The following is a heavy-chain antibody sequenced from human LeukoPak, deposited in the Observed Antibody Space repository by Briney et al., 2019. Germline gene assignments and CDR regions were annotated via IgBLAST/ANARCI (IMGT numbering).Heavy chain of an antibody. CDR2: INPSSGSR. Sequence: GASVKVSCKSSGYTFTSYYTHWVRQAPGQGLEWMGTINPSSGSRSYAQKFQGRVTMTRDTSTNIVYMELSSLRSEDTAVYFCARDACSSTICQAGGNWFDPWGQGTLVIVS. CDR3: ARDACSSTICQAGGNWFDP. D-gene: IGHD2-2*01. V-gene: IGHV1-46*01. J-gene: IGHJ5*02. CDR1: GYTFTSYY.